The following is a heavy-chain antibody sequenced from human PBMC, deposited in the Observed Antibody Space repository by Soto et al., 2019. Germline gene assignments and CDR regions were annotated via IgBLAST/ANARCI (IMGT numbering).Heavy chain of an antibody. J-gene: IGHJ4*02. V-gene: IGHV3-21*06. D-gene: IGHD6-19*01. CDR1: GFIFGIYT. Sequence: GGSLRLSCAASGFIFGIYTMNWVRQAPGKGLEWVSSISNSGTYVTYADTVKGRFTISRDNDKNCLFLQMNSLRADDTAVYYCATARAQWLEGSRADYWGQGTLVTVAS. CDR3: ATARAQWLEGSRADY. CDR2: ISNSGTYV.